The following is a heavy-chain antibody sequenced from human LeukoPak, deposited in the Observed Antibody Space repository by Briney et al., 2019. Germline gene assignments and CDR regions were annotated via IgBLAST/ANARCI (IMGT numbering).Heavy chain of an antibody. D-gene: IGHD3-3*01. CDR3: AREGSYDFWSGPSYYYGMDV. CDR1: GYTFTSYY. Sequence: GASVKVSCKASGYTFTSYYMHWVRQAPGQGLEWMGIINPSGGSTSYAQKFQGRVTMTRDTSTSTVYMELSSLRSEDTAVYYCAREGSYDFWSGPSYYYGMDVWGQGTTVTVSS. V-gene: IGHV1-46*01. J-gene: IGHJ6*02. CDR2: INPSGGST.